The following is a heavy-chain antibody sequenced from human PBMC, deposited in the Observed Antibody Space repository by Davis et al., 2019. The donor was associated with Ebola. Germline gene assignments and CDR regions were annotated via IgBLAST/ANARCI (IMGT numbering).Heavy chain of an antibody. CDR2: INAGNGNT. Sequence: ASVKVSCKASGYTFTSYAMHWVRQAPGQRLEWMGWINAGNGNTKYSQKFQGRVTITRDTSASTAYMELSSLRSEDTAVYYCARGLIAVAGTGWFDPWGQGTLVTVSS. D-gene: IGHD6-19*01. CDR3: ARGLIAVAGTGWFDP. J-gene: IGHJ5*02. CDR1: GYTFTSYA. V-gene: IGHV1-3*01.